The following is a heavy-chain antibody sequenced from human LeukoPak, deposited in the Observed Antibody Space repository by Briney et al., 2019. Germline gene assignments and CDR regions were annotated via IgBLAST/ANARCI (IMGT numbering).Heavy chain of an antibody. V-gene: IGHV4-30-4*07. J-gene: IGHJ4*02. CDR2: LYYSGIT. CDR1: GGSISSDDSS. D-gene: IGHD2-2*01. CDR3: ARDQKGASCYDK. Sequence: PSQTLSLTCTVSGGSISSDDSSWSWIRQPPGKGLEWIGYLYYSGITFYNPSLRSRVTISPDMSRNQFSLKLTSVTAADTALYYCARDQKGASCYDKWGQGTLVTVSS.